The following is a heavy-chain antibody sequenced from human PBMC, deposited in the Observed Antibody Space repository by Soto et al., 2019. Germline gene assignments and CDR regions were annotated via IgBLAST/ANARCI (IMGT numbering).Heavy chain of an antibody. CDR3: ATYPTPRKKIIVLVPAASWFDP. CDR1: GYTFTGYY. J-gene: IGHJ5*02. Sequence: GASVKVSCKASGYTFTGYYMHWVRQAPGKGLEWMGGFDPEDGETIYAQKFQGRVTMTEDTSTDTAYMELSSLRSEDTAVYYCATYPTPRKKIIVLVPAASWFDPWGQGTLVTVSS. V-gene: IGHV1-24*01. CDR2: FDPEDGET. D-gene: IGHD2-2*01.